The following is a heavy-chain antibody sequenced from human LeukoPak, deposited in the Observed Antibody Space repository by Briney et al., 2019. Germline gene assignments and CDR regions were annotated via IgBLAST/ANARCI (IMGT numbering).Heavy chain of an antibody. V-gene: IGHV3-9*01. CDR1: GCTFVDYA. CDR3: PKDHSSRWKLLGNTFDY. CDR2: LNWNSSSR. Sequence: GGALTLSCPASGCTFVDYAMHWVRPAPGKGLEWVSGLNWNSSSRGYTDPLKGRFTISRDNAKNSLYLQMNSLKPDDTALHYCPKDHSSRWKLLGNTFDYWGQGTLVTVSS. D-gene: IGHD6-13*01. J-gene: IGHJ4*02.